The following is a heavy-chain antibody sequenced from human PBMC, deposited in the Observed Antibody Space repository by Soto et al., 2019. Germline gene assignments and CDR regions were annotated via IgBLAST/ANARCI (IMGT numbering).Heavy chain of an antibody. D-gene: IGHD3-10*01. CDR1: GFTFDDYA. CDR2: ISWNSGSI. J-gene: IGHJ5*02. V-gene: IGHV3-9*01. CDR3: AALTMVRGEWLWFDP. Sequence: GGSLRLSCAASGFTFDDYAMHWVRQAPGKGLEWVSGISWNSGSIGYADSVKGRFTISRDNAKNSLYLQMNSLRAEDTALYYCAALTMVRGEWLWFDPWGQGTLVTVSS.